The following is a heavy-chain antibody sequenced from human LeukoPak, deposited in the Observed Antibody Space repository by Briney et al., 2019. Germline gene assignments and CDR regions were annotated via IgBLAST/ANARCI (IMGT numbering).Heavy chain of an antibody. CDR3: ARGIRDYYYYYMDV. CDR1: GFTFDDYG. CDR2: INWNGGST. V-gene: IGHV3-20*01. J-gene: IGHJ6*03. D-gene: IGHD2-21*01. Sequence: GGSLRLSCAASGFTFDDYGMSWVRQAPGKGLEWVSGINWNGGSTGYADSVKGRFTISRDNAKNSLYLQMNSLRAEDTALYHCARGIRDYYYYYMDVWGKGTTATISS.